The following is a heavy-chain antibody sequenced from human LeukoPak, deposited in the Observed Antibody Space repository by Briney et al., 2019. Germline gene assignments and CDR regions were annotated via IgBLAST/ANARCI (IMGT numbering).Heavy chain of an antibody. Sequence: GASAKASCKASGYTFTGYFIHWVRQAPGQGLEWMGWINPNTGGTIYAQNFQGRVTMTRDTSISTVYMDLTRLTSDDTAVYYCARPSLGTGATPSNYWGQGTLVTVSS. CDR3: ARPSLGTGATPSNY. CDR1: GYTFTGYF. D-gene: IGHD2-8*02. V-gene: IGHV1-2*02. CDR2: INPNTGGT. J-gene: IGHJ4*02.